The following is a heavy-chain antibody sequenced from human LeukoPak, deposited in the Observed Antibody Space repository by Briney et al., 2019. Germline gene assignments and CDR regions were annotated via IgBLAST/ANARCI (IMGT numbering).Heavy chain of an antibody. J-gene: IGHJ4*02. CDR2: ISGSGGST. CDR3: AKGFMVNYYDSSGYYDY. CDR1: GFTFSSYA. Sequence: GGSLRLSCAASGFTFSSYAVSWVRQAPGKGLEWVSAISGSGGSTYYADSVKGRFTISRDNSKNTLYLQMNSLRAEDTAVYYCAKGFMVNYYDSSGYYDYWGQGTLVTVSS. V-gene: IGHV3-23*01. D-gene: IGHD3-22*01.